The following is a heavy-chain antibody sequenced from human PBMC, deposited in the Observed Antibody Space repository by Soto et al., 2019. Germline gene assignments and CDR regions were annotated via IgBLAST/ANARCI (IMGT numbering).Heavy chain of an antibody. CDR2: ISYDGSNK. J-gene: IGHJ4*02. V-gene: IGHV3-30*18. CDR1: GFTFSSYG. Sequence: GGSLRLSCAASGFTFSSYGMHWVRQAPGKGLEWVAVISYDGSNKYYADSVKGRFTISRDNSKNTLYLQMNSLRAEDTAVYYCAKDRGSVYCSGGSCYSADFAYRGQGTLVPVSS. D-gene: IGHD2-15*01. CDR3: AKDRGSVYCSGGSCYSADFAY.